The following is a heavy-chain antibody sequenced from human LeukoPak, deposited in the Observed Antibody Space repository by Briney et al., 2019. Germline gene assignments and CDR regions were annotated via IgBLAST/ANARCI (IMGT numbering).Heavy chain of an antibody. CDR3: ASFYYDSSGYDAFDI. CDR1: GGTFNNYA. CDR2: IIPNLGIT. Sequence: SVKVSCKASGGTFNNYAINWVRQAPGQGLEWMGRIIPNLGITNYAQKFQGRVTITADKPTSTAYMELSSLRSEDTAVYSCASFYYDSSGYDAFDIWGQGTMVTVSS. J-gene: IGHJ3*02. V-gene: IGHV1-69*04. D-gene: IGHD3-22*01.